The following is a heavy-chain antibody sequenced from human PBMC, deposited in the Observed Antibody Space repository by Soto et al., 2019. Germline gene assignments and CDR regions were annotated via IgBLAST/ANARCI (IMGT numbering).Heavy chain of an antibody. CDR3: ARGAVSGVENGMDV. CDR1: GGSMMNTYY. D-gene: IGHD2-15*01. V-gene: IGHV4-4*07. CDR2: IYSTWGT. Sequence: QVRLQESGPGLVQPWENLSLLCSVSGGSMMNTYYWNWLRQPAGKGLEWIGRIYSTWGTNYNPSLAGRITMSRDTSKRQFSLRLNSVTAADTVVYFCARGAVSGVENGMDVWGRGATVIVSS. J-gene: IGHJ6*02.